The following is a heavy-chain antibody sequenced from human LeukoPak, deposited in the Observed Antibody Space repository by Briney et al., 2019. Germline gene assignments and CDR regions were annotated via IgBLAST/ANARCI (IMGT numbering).Heavy chain of an antibody. CDR1: GGSFSGYY. D-gene: IGHD4-23*01. Sequence: SETLSLTCAVYGGSFSGYYWSWIRQPPGKGLEWIGEINHSGSTNYNPSLKSRVTISVDTSKNQFSLKLSSVTAADTAVYYCARIVGNAWGQGTLVTVSS. CDR3: ARIVGNA. V-gene: IGHV4-34*01. CDR2: INHSGST. J-gene: IGHJ5*02.